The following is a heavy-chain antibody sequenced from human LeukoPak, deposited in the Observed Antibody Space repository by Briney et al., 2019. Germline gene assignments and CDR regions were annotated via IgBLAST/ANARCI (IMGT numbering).Heavy chain of an antibody. D-gene: IGHD2-2*03. J-gene: IGHJ4*02. CDR1: GFTFSSYS. V-gene: IGHV3-21*01. Sequence: GGSLRLSCAASGFTFSSYSMNWVRQAPGKGLEWVSSINSSRSYIHYADSVKGRFTISRDNAKNSLYLQMNSLRVEDTAVYYCARTIFGGYCSSTSCYAGGYLDYWGQGTLVTVTS. CDR2: INSSRSYI. CDR3: ARTIFGGYCSSTSCYAGGYLDY.